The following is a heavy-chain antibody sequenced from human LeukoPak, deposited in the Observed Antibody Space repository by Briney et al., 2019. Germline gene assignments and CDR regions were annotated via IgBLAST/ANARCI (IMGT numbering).Heavy chain of an antibody. D-gene: IGHD3-10*01. CDR3: ARDEQGKWYGGDNWFDP. Sequence: ASVKVSCKASGYTFINYGITWVRQAPGQGLEWMGWISAYNGNTNYAQKLQGRVTMTTDTSTSTAYMELRSLRSDDTAVYYCARDEQGKWYGGDNWFDPWGQGTLVTVSS. J-gene: IGHJ5*02. V-gene: IGHV1-18*01. CDR1: GYTFINYG. CDR2: ISAYNGNT.